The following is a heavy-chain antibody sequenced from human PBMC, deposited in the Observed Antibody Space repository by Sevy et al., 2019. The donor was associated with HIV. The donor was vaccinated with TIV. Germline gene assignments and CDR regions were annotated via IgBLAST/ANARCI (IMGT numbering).Heavy chain of an antibody. J-gene: IGHJ4*02. CDR2: IRGSGGSRT. CDR3: AKDRDFWRAACYFDY. Sequence: GGSLRLSCAVSGFTFSTYAMSWVRQAPGKGLEWVSAIRGSGGSRTYYADTVKGQFTNSRDNSKNTLYLKMNSLRADGTAVYYCAKDRDFWRAACYFDYWGQGTLVTVSS. CDR1: GFTFSTYA. D-gene: IGHD3-3*01. V-gene: IGHV3-23*01.